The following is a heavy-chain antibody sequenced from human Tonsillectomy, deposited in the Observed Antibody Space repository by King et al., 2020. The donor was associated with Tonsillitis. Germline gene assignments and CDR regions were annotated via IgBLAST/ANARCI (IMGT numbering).Heavy chain of an antibody. Sequence: VQLQESGPGLVKPSGTLSLTCAVSGGSISSSNWWRWVRQPPGKGLEWIGEIYHSGNTNYNPSLRSRVTISLDKSKNQFSLNLSSVTAADTAVYYCAVGESRYRSGRDYCGQGTLVTVSS. J-gene: IGHJ4*02. D-gene: IGHD6-19*01. V-gene: IGHV4-4*02. CDR3: AVGESRYRSGRDY. CDR1: GGSISSSNW. CDR2: IYHSGNT.